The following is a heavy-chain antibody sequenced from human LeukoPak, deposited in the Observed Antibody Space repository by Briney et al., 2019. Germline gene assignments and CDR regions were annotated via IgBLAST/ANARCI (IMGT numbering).Heavy chain of an antibody. CDR3: ARQYRERWFDP. CDR1: GGSISSDY. Sequence: SETLSLTCTVSGGSISSDYWSWIRHPQGKGLEWNGYIYYSGSPNYNPSLKSRVTISVDTSKNQFTLKLSSVTVADTGVYYCARQYRERWFDPWGQGTLVTVSS. J-gene: IGHJ5*02. D-gene: IGHD2-2*01. V-gene: IGHV4-59*08. CDR2: IYYSGSP.